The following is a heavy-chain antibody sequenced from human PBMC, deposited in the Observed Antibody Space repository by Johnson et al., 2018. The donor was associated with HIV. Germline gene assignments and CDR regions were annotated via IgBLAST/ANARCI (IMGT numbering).Heavy chain of an antibody. V-gene: IGHV3-30*04. J-gene: IGHJ3*02. Sequence: QVQLVEAGGGVVQPGRSLRLSCAASAFTFSSYAMHWVRQAPGKGLEWVAVISYDASNKYYADSVTGRFTISRYNSKNTLYLQMNSLRAEDTAVYYCAFIEYSSLDAFDIWGQGTMVTVSS. CDR1: AFTFSSYA. D-gene: IGHD6-6*01. CDR2: ISYDASNK. CDR3: AFIEYSSLDAFDI.